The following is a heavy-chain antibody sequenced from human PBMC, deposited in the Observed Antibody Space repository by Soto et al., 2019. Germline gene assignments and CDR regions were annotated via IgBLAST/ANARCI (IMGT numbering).Heavy chain of an antibody. J-gene: IGHJ4*02. D-gene: IGHD5-12*01. V-gene: IGHV3-23*01. Sequence: RLSCAASGFTFSSYAMSWVRQAPGKGLEWVSAISGSGGSTYYADSVKGRFTISRDNSKNTLYLQMNGLRAEDTAVYYCANWGYSGYSFYWGQGTLVTVSS. CDR2: ISGSGGST. CDR3: ANWGYSGYSFY. CDR1: GFTFSSYA.